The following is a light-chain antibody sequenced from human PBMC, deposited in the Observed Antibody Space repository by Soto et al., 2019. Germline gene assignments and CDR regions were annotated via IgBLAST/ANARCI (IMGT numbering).Light chain of an antibody. J-gene: IGKJ1*01. CDR2: DAS. CDR1: QTIRNNY. CDR3: QQYAGSPWT. V-gene: IGKV3-20*01. Sequence: ETVLTQSPGTLSLSPGERATLSCRASQTIRNNYLAWYRQTPGQAPRLLIYDASNRATGIADRFSGSGSGTDFTLIISRLEPEDFALYYCQQYAGSPWTFGQGTKVEIK.